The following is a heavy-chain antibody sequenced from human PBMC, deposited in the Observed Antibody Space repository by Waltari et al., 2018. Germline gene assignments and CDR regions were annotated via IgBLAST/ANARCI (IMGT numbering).Heavy chain of an antibody. D-gene: IGHD5-12*01. Sequence: QVQLVESGGGVVQPGRSLRLSCAASGFTFSSYGMHLARQAPGKGLEWVAVIWYDGSNKYYADSVKGRFTISRDNSKNTLYLQMNSLRAEDTAVYYCARGQSPLGYDYVYWGQGTLVTVSS. V-gene: IGHV3-33*01. CDR2: IWYDGSNK. CDR1: GFTFSSYG. CDR3: ARGQSPLGYDYVY. J-gene: IGHJ4*02.